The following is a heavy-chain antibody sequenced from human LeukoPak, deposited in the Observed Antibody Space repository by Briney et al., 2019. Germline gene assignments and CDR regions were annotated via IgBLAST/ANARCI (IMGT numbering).Heavy chain of an antibody. CDR1: GFTFSSYW. D-gene: IGHD3-22*01. CDR3: AKGMHYDSSGYPTPFDH. Sequence: GGSLRLSCAASGFTFSSYWMSWVRQAPGKGLEWVANIKQDGSEKYYVDSVKGRFTISRDNSKNTLYLQMNSLRAEDTAVYYCAKGMHYDSSGYPTPFDHWGQGTLVTVSS. J-gene: IGHJ4*02. CDR2: IKQDGSEK. V-gene: IGHV3-7*01.